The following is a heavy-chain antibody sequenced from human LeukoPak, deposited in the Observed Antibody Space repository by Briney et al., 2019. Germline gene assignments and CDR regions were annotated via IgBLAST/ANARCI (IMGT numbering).Heavy chain of an antibody. D-gene: IGHD6-19*01. CDR3: ARMKYTSGWASKYYYYMDV. CDR2: INHRGST. V-gene: IGHV4-34*01. Sequence: SETLSLTCAVYGGSFSNHYWSWIRQPPGKGLEWIGEINHRGSTNYNPSLKRGVTISVDTSKNQFSLKVSSMTAADTAVYYCARMKYTSGWASKYYYYMDVWGKGTTVTVSS. J-gene: IGHJ6*03. CDR1: GGSFSNHY.